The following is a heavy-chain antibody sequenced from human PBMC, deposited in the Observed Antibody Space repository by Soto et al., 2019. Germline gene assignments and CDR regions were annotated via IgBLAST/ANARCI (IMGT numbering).Heavy chain of an antibody. V-gene: IGHV1-69*12. Sequence: QVQLVQSGAEVKKPGSSLKVSCKASGGSISSYSINWVRKAPGQGLEWVGGIIPIFGKTNYAQKFQGRVTITVDESTRTAYMELSSLRSEDTAVYHCARLRGDCSGGRCHSGEYYYYGMDVWGQGTTVTVSS. D-gene: IGHD2-15*01. CDR1: GGSISSYS. CDR2: IIPIFGKT. CDR3: ARLRGDCSGGRCHSGEYYYYGMDV. J-gene: IGHJ6*02.